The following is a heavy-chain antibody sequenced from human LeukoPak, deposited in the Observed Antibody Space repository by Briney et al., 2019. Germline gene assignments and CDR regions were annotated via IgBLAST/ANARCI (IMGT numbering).Heavy chain of an antibody. CDR3: AGGYYYDSSGYPDY. J-gene: IGHJ4*02. D-gene: IGHD3-22*01. V-gene: IGHV1-18*01. CDR2: ISAYNGNT. CDR1: GYTFTSYG. Sequence: ASVKVSCKASGYTFTSYGISWVRQAPGQGLEWMGWISAYNGNTNYAQKLQGRVTMTTDTSTSTAYMELRSLRSDDTAVYYCAGGYYYDSSGYPDYWGQGTLVTVSS.